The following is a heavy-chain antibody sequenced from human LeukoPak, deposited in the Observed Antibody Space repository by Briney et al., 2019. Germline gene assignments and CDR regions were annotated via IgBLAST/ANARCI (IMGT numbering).Heavy chain of an antibody. D-gene: IGHD3-16*02. J-gene: IGHJ4*02. CDR2: IYYSGST. CDR1: GGSISSGDYY. Sequence: PSQTLSLTCTVSGGSISSGDYYWSWIRQPPGKGLEWIGYIYYSGSTYYNPSLKSRVTMSVDTSKNQFSLKLSSVTAADTAVYYCARAVVWGSYRPLDYWGQGTLVTVSS. CDR3: ARAVVWGSYRPLDY. V-gene: IGHV4-30-4*01.